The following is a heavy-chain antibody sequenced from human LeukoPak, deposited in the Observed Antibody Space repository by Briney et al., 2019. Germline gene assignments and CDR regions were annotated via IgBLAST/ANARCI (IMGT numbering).Heavy chain of an antibody. CDR2: INPNSGGT. CDR3: ARGRRNYDSSGYTLGGDFDY. J-gene: IGHJ4*02. Sequence: ASVKVSCKASGYTFTGYYMHWVRQAPGQGLEWMGWINPNSGGTNYAQKFQGRVTMTRNTSISTAYMELSSLRSEDTAVYYCARGRRNYDSSGYTLGGDFDYWGQGTLVTVSS. D-gene: IGHD3-22*01. CDR1: GYTFTGYY. V-gene: IGHV1-2*02.